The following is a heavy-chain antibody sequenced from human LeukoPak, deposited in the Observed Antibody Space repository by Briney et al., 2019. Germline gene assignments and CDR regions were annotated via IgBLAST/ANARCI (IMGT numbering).Heavy chain of an antibody. D-gene: IGHD3-22*01. Sequence: PGGSLRLSCAASGFTFSDYYMSWICAAPGEGLEWVSYIYDSRRTIYYADSVKGRFTNSRDNAKNSVYLQMNNLRAEDTAVYYCARDRLGDYDHSGYYDKWGQGTLVTVSS. CDR1: GFTFSDYY. CDR3: ARDRLGDYDHSGYYDK. CDR2: IYDSRRTI. V-gene: IGHV3-11*01. J-gene: IGHJ4*02.